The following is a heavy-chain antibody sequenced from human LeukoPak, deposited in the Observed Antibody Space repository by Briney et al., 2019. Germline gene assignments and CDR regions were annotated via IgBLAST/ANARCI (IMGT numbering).Heavy chain of an antibody. J-gene: IGHJ3*02. CDR3: ARETRLHSGSYSNDAFDI. CDR2: ISYSGST. CDR1: GGSINFYY. D-gene: IGHD1-26*01. V-gene: IGHV4-59*01. Sequence: PSETLSLTCTVSGGSINFYYWSWIRQPPGKGLEWIGYISYSGSTDYNPSLKSRVTISLDTSKNQFSLRLSSVTAADTAVYYCARETRLHSGSYSNDAFDIWGQGTMVPVSS.